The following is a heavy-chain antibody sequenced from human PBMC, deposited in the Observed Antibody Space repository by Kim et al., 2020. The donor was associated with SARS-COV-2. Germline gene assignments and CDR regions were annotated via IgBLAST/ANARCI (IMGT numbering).Heavy chain of an antibody. CDR2: IYYSGST. Sequence: SETLSLTCTVSGGSISSGGYYWSWIRQHPGKGLEWIGYIYYSGSTYYNPSLKSRVTISVDTSKNQFSLKLSSVTAADTAVYYCARGYYYGSGRYFDYWGQGTLVTVS. V-gene: IGHV4-31*03. CDR1: GGSISSGGYY. D-gene: IGHD3-10*01. J-gene: IGHJ4*02. CDR3: ARGYYYGSGRYFDY.